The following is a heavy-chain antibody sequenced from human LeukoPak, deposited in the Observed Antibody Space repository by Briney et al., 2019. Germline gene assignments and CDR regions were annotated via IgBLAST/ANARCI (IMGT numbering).Heavy chain of an antibody. J-gene: IGHJ4*02. CDR1: GFTFSSYS. D-gene: IGHD3-22*01. Sequence: GGSLRLSCAASGFTFSSYSMNWVRQAPGEGLEWVSSISSSSSYIYYADSVKGRFTISRDNAKNSLYLQMNSLRAEDTAVYYCARDRSGYYDSSGYPFDYWGQGTLVTVSS. V-gene: IGHV3-21*01. CDR3: ARDRSGYYDSSGYPFDY. CDR2: ISSSSSYI.